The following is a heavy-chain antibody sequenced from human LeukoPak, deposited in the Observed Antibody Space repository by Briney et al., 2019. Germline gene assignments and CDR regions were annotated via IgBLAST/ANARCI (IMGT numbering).Heavy chain of an antibody. CDR1: GGTFSSYA. V-gene: IGHV1-2*02. Sequence: ASVKVSCKASGGTFSSYAISWVRQAPGQGLEWMGWINANSGGTNYAQRFQGRVTMTRDTSISTAYMELNTLRSDDTAVYYCASGPAGTFASDYWGQGTLVTFSS. CDR3: ASGPAGTFASDY. D-gene: IGHD6-13*01. CDR2: INANSGGT. J-gene: IGHJ4*02.